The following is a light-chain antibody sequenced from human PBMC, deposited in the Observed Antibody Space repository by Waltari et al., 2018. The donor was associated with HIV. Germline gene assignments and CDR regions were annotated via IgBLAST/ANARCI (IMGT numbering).Light chain of an antibody. CDR1: QTVLNSSTNKYF. CDR3: QQGYGMPFT. Sequence: IMVTQSPAALTASLCEGAPINCQSSQTVLNSSTNKYFLSWFQQKAGQPPSLLIYWASTRESGVSARFSGGGSGTTCTLTINSLQAEDVAIYYCQQGYGMPFTFGQGTKLEF. J-gene: IGKJ2*01. CDR2: WAS. V-gene: IGKV4-1*01.